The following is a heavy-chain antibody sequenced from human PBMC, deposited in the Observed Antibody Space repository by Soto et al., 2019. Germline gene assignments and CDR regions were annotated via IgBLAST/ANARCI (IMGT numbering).Heavy chain of an antibody. V-gene: IGHV6-1*01. Sequence: SPTLSLTCAISGDSVSSNSAAWNWIRQSPSRGLEWLGRTHYRSKWYNGYAVSVKSRITINADTSKNHFSLQLNSVTPEDTAVYYCARAQPDYAYLWGGPFDIWGQGTMVTVSS. CDR3: ARAQPDYAYLWGGPFDI. D-gene: IGHD3-16*01. J-gene: IGHJ3*02. CDR2: THYRSKWYN. CDR1: GDSVSSNSAA.